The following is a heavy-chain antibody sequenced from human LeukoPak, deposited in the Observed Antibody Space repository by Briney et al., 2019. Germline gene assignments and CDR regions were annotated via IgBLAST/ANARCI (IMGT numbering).Heavy chain of an antibody. V-gene: IGHV1-8*03. CDR1: GYTFTSYD. J-gene: IGHJ6*03. CDR3: ARADHYYCYYMDV. Sequence: ASVKVSCKASGYTFTSYDINWVRQATGQGLEWMGWVNPNSGNTGYAQKFQGRVTITRNTSISTAYMELRSLRSDDTAVYYCARADHYYCYYMDVWGKGTTVTVSS. CDR2: VNPNSGNT.